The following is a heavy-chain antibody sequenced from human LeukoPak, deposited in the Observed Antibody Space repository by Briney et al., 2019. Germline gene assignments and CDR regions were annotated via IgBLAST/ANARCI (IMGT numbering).Heavy chain of an antibody. Sequence: GGSLRLSCAASGFTFSSYAMSWVRQAPGKGLEWVSAISGSGGSTYYADSVKGQFTISRDNSKNTLYLQMNSLRVEDTAIYFCTREMGATDYWGQGTLVTVSS. CDR1: GFTFSSYA. J-gene: IGHJ4*02. V-gene: IGHV3-23*01. D-gene: IGHD1-26*01. CDR3: TREMGATDY. CDR2: ISGSGGST.